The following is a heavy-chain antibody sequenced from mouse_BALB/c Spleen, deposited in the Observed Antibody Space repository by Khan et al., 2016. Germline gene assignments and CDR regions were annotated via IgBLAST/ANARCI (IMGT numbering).Heavy chain of an antibody. J-gene: IGHJ3*01. CDR3: VTENYYGSNYVWFAY. CDR1: GFTFKTYA. Sequence: EVQLVESGGGLVQPIGSLKLSCAASGFTFKTYAMNWVRQAPGKGLEWVARIRSKSNNYATYYADSVKDRFTISRDDSQSLLYLQMNNLKTEDTAMYYCVTENYYGSNYVWFAYWGQGTLVSVSA. D-gene: IGHD1-1*01. CDR2: IRSKSNNYAT. V-gene: IGHV10-1*02.